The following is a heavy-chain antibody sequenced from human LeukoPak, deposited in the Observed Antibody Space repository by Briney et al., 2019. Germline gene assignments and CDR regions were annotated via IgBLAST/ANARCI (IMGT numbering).Heavy chain of an antibody. CDR2: IVSSGSTI. CDR3: AKGRYRNSERSYYIGLDV. V-gene: IGHV3-48*03. J-gene: IGHJ6*02. CDR1: GFTFSSYD. Sequence: PGGSLRLSCAASGFTFSSYDMNWVRQAPGKGLEWVSYIVSSGSTINYADSVKGRFTISRDNAKSSLYLQMNSLRAEDTAVYYCAKGRYRNSERSYYIGLDVWGQGTTVTVSS. D-gene: IGHD4-11*01.